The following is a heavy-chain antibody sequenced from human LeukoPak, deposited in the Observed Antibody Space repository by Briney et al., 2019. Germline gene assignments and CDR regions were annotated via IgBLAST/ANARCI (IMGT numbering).Heavy chain of an antibody. CDR1: GFTFSSYA. Sequence: GSLTLTCAASGFTFSSYAMNWVRQPPGKGLEWVSAISGSGGGTYYADPVKGRFTISRDHPKNTLYLQMNSLRAEDTAVYYCAKNRENYYYMDVWGKGTTVTVSS. CDR3: AKNRENYYYMDV. J-gene: IGHJ6*03. D-gene: IGHD5-24*01. CDR2: ISGSGGGT. V-gene: IGHV3-23*01.